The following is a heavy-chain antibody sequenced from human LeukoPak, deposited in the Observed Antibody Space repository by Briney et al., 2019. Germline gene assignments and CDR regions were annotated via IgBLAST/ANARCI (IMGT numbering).Heavy chain of an antibody. D-gene: IGHD6-13*01. Sequence: PGGSLRLPCAASGFTFSNAWMSWVRQAPGKGLEWVSYISSSSSTIYYADSVKGRFTISRDNAKNSLYLQMNSLRDEDTAVYYCARGGYSSSWDDTDYWGQGTLVTVSS. CDR1: GFTFSNAW. J-gene: IGHJ4*02. CDR2: ISSSSSTI. V-gene: IGHV3-48*02. CDR3: ARGGYSSSWDDTDY.